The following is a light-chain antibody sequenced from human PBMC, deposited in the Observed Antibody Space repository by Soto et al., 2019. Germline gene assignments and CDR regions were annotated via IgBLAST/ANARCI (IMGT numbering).Light chain of an antibody. CDR3: QQRKNWPPVT. Sequence: VLTQSPATLTLSPGEKATLSCRASQNIDIYLAWSQQKPGQAPRLLIYDGSNRATGIPARFSGSGSGTDFTLTISSLEPEDFAVYYCQQRKNWPPVTFGQGTRLDIK. J-gene: IGKJ5*01. V-gene: IGKV3-11*01. CDR1: QNIDIY. CDR2: DGS.